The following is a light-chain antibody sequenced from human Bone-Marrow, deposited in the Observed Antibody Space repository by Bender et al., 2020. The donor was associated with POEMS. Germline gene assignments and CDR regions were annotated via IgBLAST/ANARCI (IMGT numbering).Light chain of an antibody. CDR1: SSNIGTNT. CDR3: SSWDDSLSGWV. V-gene: IGLV1-44*01. J-gene: IGLJ3*02. Sequence: QSVLTQPPSASGTPGQSVIISCSGSSSNIGTNTVNWYQQLPGTAPKLLIYSNDQRPSGVPARFSGSKSGTSASLAISDIQSEDEGDYYCSSWDDSLSGWVFGGGTKLTVL. CDR2: SND.